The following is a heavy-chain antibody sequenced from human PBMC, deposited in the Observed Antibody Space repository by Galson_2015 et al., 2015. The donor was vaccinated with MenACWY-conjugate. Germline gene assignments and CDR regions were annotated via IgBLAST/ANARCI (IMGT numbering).Heavy chain of an antibody. Sequence: LTCTVSGGSISSSSYYWDWIRQPPGRGLEWIGTIYYSGSTYYNSSLKSRVTIPVNTSQNQFSLNLSSVTAADTAMYYCARHDRTAPARSGAFDIWGRGTMVTVSS. J-gene: IGHJ3*02. D-gene: IGHD2-2*01. V-gene: IGHV4-39*01. CDR2: IYYSGST. CDR3: ARHDRTAPARSGAFDI. CDR1: GGSISSSSYY.